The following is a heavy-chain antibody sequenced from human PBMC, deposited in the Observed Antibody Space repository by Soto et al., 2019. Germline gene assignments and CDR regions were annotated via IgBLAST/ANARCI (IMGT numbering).Heavy chain of an antibody. J-gene: IGHJ4*02. V-gene: IGHV1-46*03. D-gene: IGHD2-15*01. CDR1: GYTFTSYY. CDR2: INPSGST. CDR3: ARVYCSGGSCYSIDY. Sequence: QVQLVQSGAEVKKPGASVKVSCDASGYTFTSYYMHWVRQAPGQGLEWMGIINPSGSTSYAQKFQGRVTMTRDTSTSTVYMELSSLRSEDTAVYYCARVYCSGGSCYSIDYWGQGTLVTVSS.